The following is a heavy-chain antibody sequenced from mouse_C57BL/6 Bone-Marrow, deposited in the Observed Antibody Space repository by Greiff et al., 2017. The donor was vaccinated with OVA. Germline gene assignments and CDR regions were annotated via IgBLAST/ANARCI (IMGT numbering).Heavy chain of an antibody. V-gene: IGHV14-2*01. CDR2: REQEEGEK. Sequence: EVQLQQSGAELVKPGASVKLSCTASGFNIKDYYMHWGKQRTEEGLEWRGRREQEEGEKKDAPQFQGKATITADTSSNTAYLQLSSLTSEDTAVYYGARGAEYDGYVSFDYWGQGTTLTVSS. CDR1: GFNIKDYY. J-gene: IGHJ2*01. D-gene: IGHD2-3*01. CDR3: ARGAEYDGYVSFDY.